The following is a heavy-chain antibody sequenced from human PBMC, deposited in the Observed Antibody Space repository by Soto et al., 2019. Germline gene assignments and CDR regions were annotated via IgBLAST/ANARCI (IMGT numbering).Heavy chain of an antibody. CDR1: GDTFSSYA. J-gene: IGHJ6*02. CDR3: AADAHRDDFWSSYPYYYYSMDV. D-gene: IGHD3-3*01. CDR2: IIPIFGTA. Sequence: SVKVSCKASGDTFSSYALSWVRQPTGQGLEWMGGIIPIFGTANYAQKFQGKVKITRDMCTNTAYMELSGMRPEDTAIYHCAADAHRDDFWSSYPYYYYSMDVWGQGTTVTV. V-gene: IGHV1-69*05.